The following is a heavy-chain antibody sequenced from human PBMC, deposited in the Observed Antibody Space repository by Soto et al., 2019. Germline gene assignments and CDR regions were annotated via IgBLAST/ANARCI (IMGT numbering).Heavy chain of an antibody. CDR3: TITYDLLTGGPYYSSRLDV. V-gene: IGHV5-51*01. Sequence: VKMLCTGSVYSVTNTWVGWVRQVPGGGGEWMGTIYPGDCDTTYSPSFQGHVTISDDKSITTAYLQMNSLKTEDTAVYYCTITYDLLTGGPYYSSRLDVWGPGTTV. J-gene: IGHJ6*02. CDR2: IYPGDCDT. CDR1: VYSVTNTW. D-gene: IGHD3-9*01.